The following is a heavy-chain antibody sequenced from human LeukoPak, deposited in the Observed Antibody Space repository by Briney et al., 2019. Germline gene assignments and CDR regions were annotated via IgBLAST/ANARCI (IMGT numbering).Heavy chain of an antibody. D-gene: IGHD3-9*01. CDR1: GGSISNYY. J-gene: IGHJ5*02. V-gene: IGHV4-4*07. CDR2: IYASGST. Sequence: SETLSHTCTVSGGSISNYYWSWIRQPAGKGLEWIGRIYASGSTDYNPSLKGRVTMSVDTSKNQFSLNLSSVTAADTAVYYCARDVLTGAETHNWFDPWGQGTLVTVSS. CDR3: ARDVLTGAETHNWFDP.